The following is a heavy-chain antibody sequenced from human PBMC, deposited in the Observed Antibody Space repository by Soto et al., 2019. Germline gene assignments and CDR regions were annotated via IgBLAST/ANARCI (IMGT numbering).Heavy chain of an antibody. CDR2: ISWNSGSI. Sequence: GGSLRLSCAASGLTFRSYWMHWVRQAPGKGLEWVSGISWNSGSIGCADSVKGRFTISRDNAKNSLYLQMNSLRAEDTALYYCAKASAPIVLVPATYFDYWGQGTLVTVS. CDR1: GLTFRSYW. CDR3: AKASAPIVLVPATYFDY. D-gene: IGHD2-2*01. J-gene: IGHJ4*02. V-gene: IGHV3-9*01.